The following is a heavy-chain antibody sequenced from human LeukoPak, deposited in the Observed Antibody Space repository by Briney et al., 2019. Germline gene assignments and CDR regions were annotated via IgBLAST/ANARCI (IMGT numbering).Heavy chain of an antibody. Sequence: SETLSLTCAVYGGSFSGYYWSWIRQPPGKGLEWIGEINHSGSTNYNPSLKSRVTISVDTSKNQFSLKLSSVTAADTAVYYCARGVDTAMVTLWGQGTLVTVSS. CDR1: GGSFSGYY. CDR3: ARGVDTAMVTL. V-gene: IGHV4-34*01. D-gene: IGHD5-18*01. J-gene: IGHJ4*02. CDR2: INHSGST.